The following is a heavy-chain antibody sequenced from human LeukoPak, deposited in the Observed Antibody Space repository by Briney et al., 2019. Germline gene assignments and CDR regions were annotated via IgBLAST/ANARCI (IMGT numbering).Heavy chain of an antibody. D-gene: IGHD6-13*01. V-gene: IGHV3-49*03. CDR2: IRSKAYGGTS. Sequence: PGGSLRLSCTASGFTFGDYSMSWFRQAPGKGLEWVAFIRSKAYGGTSEYAASVKGRFTISRDDSESIAYLQMNSLKTEDTGVYFCTESSSWFCLNWGQGNLVTVSS. J-gene: IGHJ4*02. CDR3: TESSSWFCLN. CDR1: GFTFGDYS.